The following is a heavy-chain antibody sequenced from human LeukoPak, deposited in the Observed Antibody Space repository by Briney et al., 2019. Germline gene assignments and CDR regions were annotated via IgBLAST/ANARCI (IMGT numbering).Heavy chain of an antibody. CDR2: IYSGGST. J-gene: IGHJ6*03. CDR1: GCTVSSNY. CDR3: AKRGVPAASGYYYYYYMDV. V-gene: IGHV3-53*01. Sequence: PPGGSLRLSCAASGCTVSSNYMSWVRQAPGKGLEWVSVIYSGGSTYYADSVKGRFTISRDNSKNTLYLQMNSLRAEDTAVYYCAKRGVPAASGYYYYYYMDVWGKGTTVTVSS. D-gene: IGHD2-2*01.